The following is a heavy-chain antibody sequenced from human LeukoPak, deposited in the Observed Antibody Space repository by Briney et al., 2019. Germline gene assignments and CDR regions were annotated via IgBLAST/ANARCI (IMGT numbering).Heavy chain of an antibody. J-gene: IGHJ4*02. V-gene: IGHV3-30*04. Sequence: GGSLRLSCAASGFTFSSYVMHWVRQAPGKGLEWVAIISYDGSNEYYADSVKGRFTISRDNSKNTLYLQMNSLRAADTAVYYCAKRIQSAMAMGYWGQGTLVTVSS. CDR1: GFTFSSYV. CDR2: ISYDGSNE. D-gene: IGHD5-18*01. CDR3: AKRIQSAMAMGY.